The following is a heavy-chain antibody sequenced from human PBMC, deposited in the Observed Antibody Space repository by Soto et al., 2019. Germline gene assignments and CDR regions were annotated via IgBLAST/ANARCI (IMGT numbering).Heavy chain of an antibody. J-gene: IGHJ5*02. D-gene: IGHD5-12*01. CDR3: AEADSGSDFEAAANNWFSP. V-gene: IGHV1-8*01. CDR2: MNPNSGNT. Sequence: SSVKVSCKASGYTFTSYDINWVRQATGQGLEWMGWMNPNSGNTVYAQKFQGRVTMTRNTSISTAYMELSSLRSEDTAVYYCAEADSGSDFEAAANNWFSPGAQGPLVPVSS. CDR1: GYTFTSYD.